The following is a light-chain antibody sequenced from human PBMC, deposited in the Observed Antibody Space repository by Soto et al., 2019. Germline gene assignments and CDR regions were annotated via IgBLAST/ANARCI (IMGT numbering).Light chain of an antibody. CDR1: QGISSY. CDR2: AAS. Sequence: DIQLTQSPSFLSASVGDRVTITCRASQGISSYLAWYQQKPGKAPKLLIYAASTLQSGVPSRFSGSGSGTEFTLTISSLQPEDFATYCCQQLNSGFTFGPGTKVDIK. CDR3: QQLNSGFT. V-gene: IGKV1-9*01. J-gene: IGKJ3*01.